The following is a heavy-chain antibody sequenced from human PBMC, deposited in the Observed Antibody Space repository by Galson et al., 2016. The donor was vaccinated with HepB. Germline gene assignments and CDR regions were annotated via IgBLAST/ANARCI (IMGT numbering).Heavy chain of an antibody. CDR2: ISSRSSTM. CDR3: AGGDGGDLRH. Sequence: SLRLSCAASGFSFSTSSMSWVRPAPGKGLEWVAYISSRSSTMYYAPSVRGRFTISRDNAKNSLFLQMNSLRDEDTAIYFCAGGDGGDLRHWGQGTLVTVSS. V-gene: IGHV3-48*02. J-gene: IGHJ1*01. CDR1: GFSFSTSS. D-gene: IGHD4-17*01.